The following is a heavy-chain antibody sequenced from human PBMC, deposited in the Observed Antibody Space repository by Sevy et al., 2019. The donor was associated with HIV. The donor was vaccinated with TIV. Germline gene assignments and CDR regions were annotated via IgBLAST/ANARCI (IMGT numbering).Heavy chain of an antibody. CDR2: IYYTGST. CDR1: GDSISSYY. CDR3: ARRWRGSSWRGTIDY. Sequence: SETLSLTCTVSGDSISSYYWSWIRQPPGKGLEWIGYIYYTGSTNYNPSLKSRVTISVDTSKNQFSLKLSSVTAADTAVYYCARRWRGSSWRGTIDYWGQGTLVTVSS. D-gene: IGHD6-13*01. J-gene: IGHJ4*02. V-gene: IGHV4-59*12.